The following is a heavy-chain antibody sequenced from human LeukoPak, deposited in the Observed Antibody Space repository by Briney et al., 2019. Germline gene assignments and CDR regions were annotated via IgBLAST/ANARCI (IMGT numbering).Heavy chain of an antibody. Sequence: NPGGSLRLSCAASGFSFTFYSMNWVRQAPGKGLEWVSSITSTGTYTFYADSVKGRFTISRDNSKNSLYLQMISLRAEDTAIYYCARDPYSGSYGDSYYYDMDVWGKGTTVTISS. CDR1: GFSFTFYS. CDR2: ITSTGTYT. V-gene: IGHV3-21*01. CDR3: ARDPYSGSYGDSYYYDMDV. D-gene: IGHD1-26*01. J-gene: IGHJ6*03.